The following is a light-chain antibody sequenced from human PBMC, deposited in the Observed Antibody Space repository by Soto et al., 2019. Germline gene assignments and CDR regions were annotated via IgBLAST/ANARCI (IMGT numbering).Light chain of an antibody. CDR1: QSVSSY. J-gene: IGKJ2*01. Sequence: EIVITQSPATLSVSPGERATISCRASQSVSSYLAWYQQKPGQAPKLLIYGASTMATGIPARFSGSGSGTEFTLTISSLQPEDFGAYYCQQYNNRPHTFGEGTKLEIK. CDR3: QQYNNRPHT. CDR2: GAS. V-gene: IGKV3-15*01.